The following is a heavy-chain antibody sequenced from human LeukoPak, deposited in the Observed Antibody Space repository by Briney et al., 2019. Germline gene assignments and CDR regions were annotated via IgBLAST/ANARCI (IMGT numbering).Heavy chain of an antibody. V-gene: IGHV4-34*01. CDR2: INHSGST. D-gene: IGHD5-18*01. J-gene: IGHJ5*02. CDR3: ASGAAMVTLGAAANNWFDP. Sequence: KPSETLSLTCAVYGGSFSGYYWSWIRQPPGKGLEWIGEINHSGSTNYNPSLKSRVTISVDMSKNQFSLKLSSVTAADTAVYYCASGAAMVTLGAAANNWFDPWGQGTLVTVSS. CDR1: GGSFSGYY.